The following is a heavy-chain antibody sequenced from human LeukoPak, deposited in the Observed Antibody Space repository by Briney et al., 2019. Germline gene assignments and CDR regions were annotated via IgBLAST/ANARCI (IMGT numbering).Heavy chain of an antibody. V-gene: IGHV3-66*01. J-gene: IGHJ4*02. Sequence: PGGSLRLSCAASGFTVSSNYMSWVRQAPGKGLEWVSVIYSGGSTYYADSVKGRFTISRDNSKNTLYLPMNSLRAEDTAVYYCARTDSSGYYGSVDYWGQGTLVTVSS. CDR1: GFTVSSNY. CDR3: ARTDSSGYYGSVDY. CDR2: IYSGGST. D-gene: IGHD3-22*01.